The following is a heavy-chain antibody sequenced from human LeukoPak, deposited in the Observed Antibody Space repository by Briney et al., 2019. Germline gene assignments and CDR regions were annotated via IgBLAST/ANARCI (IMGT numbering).Heavy chain of an antibody. CDR3: ARDTTYGSGSYYWFDP. J-gene: IGHJ5*02. V-gene: IGHV1-2*02. CDR1: GYTFTGYY. D-gene: IGHD3-10*01. Sequence: ASVKVSCKASGYTFTGYYMHWVRQAPGQGLEWMGWINPNSGGTNYAQKFQGRVTMTRDTSISTAYMELSRLRSDDTAVYYCARDTTYGSGSYYWFDPWGQGTLVTVSS. CDR2: INPNSGGT.